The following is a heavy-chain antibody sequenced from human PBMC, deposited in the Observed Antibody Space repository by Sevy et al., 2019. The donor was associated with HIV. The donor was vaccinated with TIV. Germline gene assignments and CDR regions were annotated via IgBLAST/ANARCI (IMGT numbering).Heavy chain of an antibody. CDR1: GYTFTGYY. D-gene: IGHD6-13*01. CDR3: ARGTSSSRPGFDQYYHGMDV. CDR2: INPKSGDT. V-gene: IGHV1-2*06. J-gene: IGHJ6*04. Sequence: ASVKVSCKASGYTFTGYYMHWVRQAPGQGLEWMGRINPKSGDTKYAQKFQGGVTMTRDTSISTAYMELSSLNSDDTAVYYCARGTSSSRPGFDQYYHGMDVWGKGTTVTVSS.